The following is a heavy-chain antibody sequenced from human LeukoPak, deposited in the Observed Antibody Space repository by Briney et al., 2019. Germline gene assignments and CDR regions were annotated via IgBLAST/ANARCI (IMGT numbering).Heavy chain of an antibody. J-gene: IGHJ4*02. CDR2: INPNSGGT. CDR1: GYTFTSYY. Sequence: ASVKVSCKASGYTFTSYYMHWVRQAPGQGLEWMGWINPNSGGTNYAQKFQGRVTMTRDTSISTAYMELSRLRSDDTAVYYCARGYYDFWSGYSSSIGYWGQGTLVTVSS. CDR3: ARGYYDFWSGYSSSIGY. V-gene: IGHV1-2*02. D-gene: IGHD3-3*01.